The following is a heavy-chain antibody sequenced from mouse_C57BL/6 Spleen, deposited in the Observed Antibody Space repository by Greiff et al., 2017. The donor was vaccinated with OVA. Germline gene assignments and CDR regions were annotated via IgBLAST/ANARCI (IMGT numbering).Heavy chain of an antibody. V-gene: IGHV5-17*01. CDR1: GFTFSDYG. D-gene: IGHD1-1*01. Sequence: EVKLVESGGGLVKPGGSLKLSCAASGFTFSDYGMHWVRQAPEKGLEWVAYISSGSSTIYYAPTVKGRFPITRDNAKNTLFLQMTSLRSEDTAMYYCARRPYGGALDDWGQGTTVTVSS. CDR2: ISSGSSTI. CDR3: ARRPYGGALDD. J-gene: IGHJ4*01.